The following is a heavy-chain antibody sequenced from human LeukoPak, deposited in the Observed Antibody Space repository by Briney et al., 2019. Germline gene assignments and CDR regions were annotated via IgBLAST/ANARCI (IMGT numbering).Heavy chain of an antibody. V-gene: IGHV3-23*01. CDR1: GFIFSRYA. J-gene: IGHJ4*02. Sequence: GGSLRLSCAASGFIFSRYAMNWVRQAPGKGLEWVSAISGSGGSTYYADSVKGRFTISRDNSKNTLYLQMNSLRAEDTAVYYCAKDRRAGIAAAGKGYYFDYWGQGTLVTVSS. CDR3: AKDRRAGIAAAGKGYYFDY. CDR2: ISGSGGST. D-gene: IGHD6-13*01.